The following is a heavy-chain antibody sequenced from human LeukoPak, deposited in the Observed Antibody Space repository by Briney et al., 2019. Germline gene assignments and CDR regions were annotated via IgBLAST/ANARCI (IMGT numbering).Heavy chain of an antibody. Sequence: PSQTLSLTCTVSGGSISSGSYYWSWIRQPAGKGLEWIGRIYTSGSTSYNPSLKSRVTISVDTSKNQFSLKLSSVTAADTAVYYCARGSGSYDFWSGYYEHYNWFDPWGQGTLVTVSS. CDR3: ARGSGSYDFWSGYYEHYNWFDP. D-gene: IGHD3-3*01. V-gene: IGHV4-61*02. CDR1: GGSISSGSYY. CDR2: IYTSGST. J-gene: IGHJ5*02.